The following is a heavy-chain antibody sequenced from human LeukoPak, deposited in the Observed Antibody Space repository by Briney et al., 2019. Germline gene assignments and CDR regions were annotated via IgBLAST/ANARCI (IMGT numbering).Heavy chain of an antibody. V-gene: IGHV3-11*01. D-gene: IGHD4-23*01. CDR3: ARSTGAGNSVYFDH. Sequence: PGESLRLSCAASGFTFSDYYMSWIRQAPGKGLEWLSYISSSDSPIYYADSVKGRFTISRENAKNSLYLQMNSLRAEDTAVYYCARSTGAGNSVYFDHWGQGTLVTVSS. CDR1: GFTFSDYY. CDR2: ISSSDSPI. J-gene: IGHJ4*02.